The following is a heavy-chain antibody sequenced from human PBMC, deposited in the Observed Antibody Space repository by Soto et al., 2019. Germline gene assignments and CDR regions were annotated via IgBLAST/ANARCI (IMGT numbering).Heavy chain of an antibody. CDR1: GGSISSYY. CDR2: IYYSGST. J-gene: IGHJ4*02. D-gene: IGHD3-10*01. Sequence: TSETLSLTCTVSGGSISSYYWSWIRQPPGKGLEWIGYIYYSGSTNYNPSLKSRVTISVDTSKNQFSLKLSSVTAADTAVYYCARRHGSAIYPSYFDYWGQGTLVTVSS. V-gene: IGHV4-59*08. CDR3: ARRHGSAIYPSYFDY.